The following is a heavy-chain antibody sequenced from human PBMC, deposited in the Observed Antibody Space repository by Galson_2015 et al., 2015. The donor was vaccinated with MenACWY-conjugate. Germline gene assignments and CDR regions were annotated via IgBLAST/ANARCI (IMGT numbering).Heavy chain of an antibody. Sequence: SPRLSCAASGFTFSDYYMSWIRQAPGKGLEWVSYISSSSSYTNYADSVKGRFTISRDNAKNSLYLQMNSLRAEDTAVYYCARDRNYYYGSGSYYPDAFDIWGQGTMVTVSS. CDR1: GFTFSDYY. CDR3: ARDRNYYYGSGSYYPDAFDI. V-gene: IGHV3-11*06. CDR2: ISSSSSYT. D-gene: IGHD3-10*01. J-gene: IGHJ3*02.